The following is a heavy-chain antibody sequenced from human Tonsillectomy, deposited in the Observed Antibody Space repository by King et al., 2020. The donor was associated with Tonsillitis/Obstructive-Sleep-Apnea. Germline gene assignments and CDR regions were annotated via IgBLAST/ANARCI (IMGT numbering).Heavy chain of an antibody. CDR2: ISGYNGNT. Sequence: QLVQSGAEVKKPGASVKVSCKASGYTFTNYGISWVRQAPGQGLEWMGWISGYNGNTNYAQRFQGRVTMTTDTSKSTAYMELKSLRSDDTAVYYCARVPVYGTMMVLVLHRVDYWGQGTLVTVSS. V-gene: IGHV1-18*01. D-gene: IGHD3-22*01. CDR3: ARVPVYGTMMVLVLHRVDY. J-gene: IGHJ4*02. CDR1: GYTFTNYG.